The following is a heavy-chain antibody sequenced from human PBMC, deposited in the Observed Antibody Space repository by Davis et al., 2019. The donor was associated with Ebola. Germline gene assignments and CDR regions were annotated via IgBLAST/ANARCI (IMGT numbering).Heavy chain of an antibody. CDR1: GFTFISYG. V-gene: IGHV3-30*03. CDR2: ISYDGSDK. J-gene: IGHJ3*02. Sequence: PGGSLRLSCAASGFTFISYGMHWVRQAPGKGLEWVAVISYDGSDKYYADSVKGRFTISRDNSKNTLYLQMNSLRAEDTAVYYCASDRGYNYNGGFNIWGQGTMVTVSS. CDR3: ASDRGYNYNGGFNI. D-gene: IGHD5-18*01.